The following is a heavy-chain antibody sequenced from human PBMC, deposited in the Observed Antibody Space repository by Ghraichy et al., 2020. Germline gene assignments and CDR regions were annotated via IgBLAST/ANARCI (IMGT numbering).Heavy chain of an antibody. D-gene: IGHD4-23*01. CDR1: GGYISTYY. Sequence: TLSLTCTVSGGYISTYYWSWIRQPPGKGLEWIGYVYYSGSTNYNPSLKSRVTISVDTSKNQFSLKLSSVTAADTAVYYCARGVTVVTRFDYWGQGTLVTVSS. J-gene: IGHJ4*02. CDR2: VYYSGST. CDR3: ARGVTVVTRFDY. V-gene: IGHV4-59*01.